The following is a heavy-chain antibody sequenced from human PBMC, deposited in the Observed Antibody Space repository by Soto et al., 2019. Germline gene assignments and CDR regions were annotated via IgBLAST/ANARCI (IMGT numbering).Heavy chain of an antibody. CDR3: ARRPYSSSSYNWFDP. D-gene: IGHD6-6*01. J-gene: IGHJ5*02. Sequence: SSETLSLTCAVYGGSFSGYYWSWIRQPPGKGLEWIGEINHSGSTNYNPSLKSRVTISVDTSKNQFSLKLGSVTAADTAVYYCARRPYSSSSYNWFDPWGQGTLVTVSS. V-gene: IGHV4-34*01. CDR1: GGSFSGYY. CDR2: INHSGST.